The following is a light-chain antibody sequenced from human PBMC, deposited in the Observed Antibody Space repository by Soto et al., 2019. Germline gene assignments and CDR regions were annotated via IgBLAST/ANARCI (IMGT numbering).Light chain of an antibody. CDR2: DAS. J-gene: IGKJ1*01. CDR3: QQYNSYSLT. V-gene: IGKV1-5*01. Sequence: DIQMTQSPSTLSASVGDRVTITCRASLCISSWLAWYQQKPGKAPKLLIYDASSLESGVPSRFSGSGSGTEFTLTISSLQPDDFATYYCQQYNSYSLTFGEGTKVEIK. CDR1: LCISSW.